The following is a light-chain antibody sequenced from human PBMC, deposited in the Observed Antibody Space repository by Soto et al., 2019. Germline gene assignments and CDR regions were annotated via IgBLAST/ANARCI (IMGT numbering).Light chain of an antibody. Sequence: DIQMTQSPSTLSASVGDTVTVTCRASQSVSGWLAWYQQKPGKAPKLLISDASSLETGVPSRFSGSGSGTEFTLTINSLQPDDFASYYCQQYKSYWTFGQATKVDIK. V-gene: IGKV1-5*01. CDR2: DAS. CDR3: QQYKSYWT. J-gene: IGKJ1*01. CDR1: QSVSGW.